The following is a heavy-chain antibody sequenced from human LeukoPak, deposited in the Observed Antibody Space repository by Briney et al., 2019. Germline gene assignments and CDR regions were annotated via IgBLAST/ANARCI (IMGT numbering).Heavy chain of an antibody. Sequence: SETLSLTCAVYGGSFSGYYWSWIRQPPGKGQEWIGEINHSGSTNYNPSLKSRVTISVDTSKNQFTLKLSSVTAADTAVYYCASDFLPGPFGYCSSTSCYYDAFDISGQGAMVTVYS. CDR1: GGSFSGYY. V-gene: IGHV4-34*01. D-gene: IGHD2-2*03. J-gene: IGHJ3*02. CDR2: INHSGST. CDR3: ASDFLPGPFGYCSSTSCYYDAFDI.